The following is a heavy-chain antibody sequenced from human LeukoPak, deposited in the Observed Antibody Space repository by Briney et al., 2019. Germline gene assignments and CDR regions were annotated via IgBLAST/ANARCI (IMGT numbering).Heavy chain of an antibody. J-gene: IGHJ4*02. V-gene: IGHV3-23*01. Sequence: GGSLRVSCAASGFTFSSYWMHWVRQAPGKGLEWVSGISGSGGSIYYADSLKGRFTISKDNSKNTLYLQMNSLRAEDTAVYYCAKAARDYYDSSGSLLAYFDYWGQGTLVTVSS. CDR2: ISGSGGSI. CDR1: GFTFSSYW. D-gene: IGHD3-22*01. CDR3: AKAARDYYDSSGSLLAYFDY.